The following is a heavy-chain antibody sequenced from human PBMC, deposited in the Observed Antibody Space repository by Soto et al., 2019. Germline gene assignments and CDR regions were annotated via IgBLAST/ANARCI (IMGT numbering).Heavy chain of an antibody. V-gene: IGHV1-18*01. CDR3: ARDFLTRISWGSTTAQYSYYGMEV. D-gene: IGHD3-9*01. J-gene: IGHJ6*02. CDR1: GYTFISYA. Sequence: QFQLVQSGDEVKKPGASVRVSCKASGYTFISYALSWVRQAPGQGLEWIGRVIPYTGNTFYGQKFQGRVTITTDTANNTAYMDLRSLKSDDTAVYFCARDFLTRISWGSTTAQYSYYGMEVWGQGTMVTVSS. CDR2: VIPYTGNT.